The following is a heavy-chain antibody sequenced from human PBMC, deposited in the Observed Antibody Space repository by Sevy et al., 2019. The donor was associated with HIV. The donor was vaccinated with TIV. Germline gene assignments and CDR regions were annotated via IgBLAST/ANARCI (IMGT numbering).Heavy chain of an antibody. CDR3: ARLWWGLVVVPGATPGWYFDS. J-gene: IGHJ4*02. V-gene: IGHV4-59*08. CDR2: VSHSGNT. CDR1: GDSINTYY. D-gene: IGHD2-2*02. Sequence: SETLSLTCTVSGDSINTYYWSWIRQPPGKGLEWIGYVSHSGNTNYDPSLKSRVSMSVDTSPNQFSLKVKSVTAADTAVYYCARLWWGLVVVPGATPGWYFDSWGQGTLVTVSS.